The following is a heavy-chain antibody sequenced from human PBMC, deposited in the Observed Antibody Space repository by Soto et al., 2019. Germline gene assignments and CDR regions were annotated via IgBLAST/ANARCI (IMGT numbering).Heavy chain of an antibody. CDR1: GLIFSDYG. CDR2: IWHDGNTK. CDR3: ATDRGASPFDY. V-gene: IGHV3-33*01. Sequence: QVQLVESGGGVVQPETSLRLSCVASGLIFSDYGMHWVRQAPGKGLEWVAVIWHDGNTKSYADSVKGRFTISRDDSKNMLYLHMNSLRAEDTAVYHCATDRGASPFDYWGQGTLVTVSS. J-gene: IGHJ4*02. D-gene: IGHD3-10*01.